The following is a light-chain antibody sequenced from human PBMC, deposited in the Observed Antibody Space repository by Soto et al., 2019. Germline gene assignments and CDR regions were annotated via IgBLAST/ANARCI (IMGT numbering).Light chain of an antibody. J-gene: IGLJ2*01. CDR2: ATN. Sequence: QSVLTQPPCASGTPGQTVTISCSGSRSNVGRNAVSWYQQVPGMAPKLLVFATNKRPSGVPDRFSGSASGASASLAISGLQSEDEADYYCAAWDDTLNGPLFGGGTQLTVL. CDR3: AAWDDTLNGPL. V-gene: IGLV1-44*01. CDR1: RSNVGRNA.